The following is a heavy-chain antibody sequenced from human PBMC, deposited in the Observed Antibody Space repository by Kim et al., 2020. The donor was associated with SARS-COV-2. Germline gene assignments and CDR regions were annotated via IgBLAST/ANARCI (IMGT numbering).Heavy chain of an antibody. D-gene: IGHD6-13*01. CDR1: GFTFDDYA. CDR2: ISGDGGST. J-gene: IGHJ6*02. V-gene: IGHV3-43*02. CDR3: AKDIGYSSSWYYYYYGMDV. Sequence: GGSLRLSCAASGFTFDDYAMHWVRQAPGKGLEWVSLISGDGGSTYYADSVKGRFTISRDNSKNSLYLQMNSLRTEDTALYYCAKDIGYSSSWYYYYYGMDVWGQGTTVTVSS.